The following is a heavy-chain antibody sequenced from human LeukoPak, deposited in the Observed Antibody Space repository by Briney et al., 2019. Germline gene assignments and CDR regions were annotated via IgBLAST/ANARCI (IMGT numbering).Heavy chain of an antibody. V-gene: IGHV1-2*02. Sequence: ASVKVSCKASGYTFTGYYMHWVRQAPGQGLEWMGWINPNSGGTNYAQKFQGRVTMTRDTFISTAYMELSRLRSDDTAVYYCARQLTPYYDILTGPINWFDPWGQGTLVTVSS. CDR2: INPNSGGT. CDR3: ARQLTPYYDILTGPINWFDP. CDR1: GYTFTGYY. J-gene: IGHJ5*02. D-gene: IGHD3-9*01.